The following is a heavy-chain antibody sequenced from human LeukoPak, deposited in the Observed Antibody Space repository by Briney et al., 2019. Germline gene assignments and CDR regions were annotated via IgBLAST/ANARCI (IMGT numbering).Heavy chain of an antibody. D-gene: IGHD3-22*01. J-gene: IGHJ4*02. CDR2: IRYDGSNK. CDR1: GITFSSYG. Sequence: GGSLRLSCAASGITFSSYGMHWVRQAPGKGLEWVAFIRYDGSNKYYADSVKGRFTISRDNSKNTLYLQMNSLRAEDTAVYYCAKDHSYYYDSSGYGFDYWGQGTLVTVSS. CDR3: AKDHSYYYDSSGYGFDY. V-gene: IGHV3-30*02.